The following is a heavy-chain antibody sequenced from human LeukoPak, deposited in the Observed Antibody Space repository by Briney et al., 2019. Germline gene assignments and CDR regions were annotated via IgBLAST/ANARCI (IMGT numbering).Heavy chain of an antibody. J-gene: IGHJ6*03. CDR1: GFTFSSYG. V-gene: IGHV3-23*01. CDR2: ISGSGGST. Sequence: GGSLRLSCAASGFTFSSYGMSWVRQAPGKGLEWVSAISGSGGSTYYADSVKGRFTISRDNSKNTLYLQMNSLRAEDTAVYYCAKAGDSSGYYYGYYYYMDVWGKGTTVTISS. D-gene: IGHD3-22*01. CDR3: AKAGDSSGYYYGYYYYMDV.